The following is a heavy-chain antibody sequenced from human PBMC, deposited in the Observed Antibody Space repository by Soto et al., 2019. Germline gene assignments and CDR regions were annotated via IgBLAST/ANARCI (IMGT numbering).Heavy chain of an antibody. CDR3: AREYSGSYYGAFDI. CDR1: GFTFSSYA. Sequence: GGSLRLSCAASGFTFSSYAMHWVRQAPGKGLEWVAVISYDGSNKYYADSVKGRFTISRDNSKNTLYLQMNSLRAEDTAVYYCAREYSGSYYGAFDIGGQGTMVTVSS. V-gene: IGHV3-30*04. J-gene: IGHJ3*02. D-gene: IGHD1-26*01. CDR2: ISYDGSNK.